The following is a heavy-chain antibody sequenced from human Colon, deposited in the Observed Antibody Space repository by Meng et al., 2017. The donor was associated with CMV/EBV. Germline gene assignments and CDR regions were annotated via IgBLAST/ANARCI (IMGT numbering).Heavy chain of an antibody. CDR2: ISGSGGST. Sequence: GESLKISCAASGFTFSSYAMSWVRQAPGKGLEWVSAISGSGGSTYYADSVKGRFTISRDNSKNTLYLQMNSLRAEDTAVYYCARVPVGATTPPVDYWGQGTLVTVSS. CDR1: GFTFSSYA. D-gene: IGHD1-26*01. J-gene: IGHJ4*02. CDR3: ARVPVGATTPPVDY. V-gene: IGHV3-23*01.